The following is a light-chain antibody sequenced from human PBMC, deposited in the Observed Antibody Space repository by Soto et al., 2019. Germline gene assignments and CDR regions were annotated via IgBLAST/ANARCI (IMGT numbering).Light chain of an antibody. CDR1: SSNIGSNT. CDR3: AAWDDSLNDYV. Sequence: QSVLTQPPSASGTPGQRVTISSSGSSSNIGSNTVNWYQHLPGTAPKLLIRSNDQRPSGVPDRFSGSKSGTSASLAISGLRSEDEADYYCAAWDDSLNDYVFGTGTKVTVL. J-gene: IGLJ1*01. CDR2: SND. V-gene: IGLV1-44*01.